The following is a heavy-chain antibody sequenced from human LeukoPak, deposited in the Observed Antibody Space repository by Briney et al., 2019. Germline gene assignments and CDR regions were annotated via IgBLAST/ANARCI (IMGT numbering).Heavy chain of an antibody. V-gene: IGHV3-21*01. CDR1: GFTFSSYA. J-gene: IGHJ4*02. CDR2: ISSSSSYI. CDR3: ARVQSFWSGLDY. Sequence: GGSLRLSCAASGFTFSSYAIHWVRQAPGKGLEWVSSISSSSSYIYYADSVKGRFTISRDNAKNSLYLQMNSLRAEDTAVYYCARVQSFWSGLDYWGQGTLVTVSS. D-gene: IGHD3-3*01.